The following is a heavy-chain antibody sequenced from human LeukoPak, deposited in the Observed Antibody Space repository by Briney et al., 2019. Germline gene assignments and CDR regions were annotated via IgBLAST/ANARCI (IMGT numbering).Heavy chain of an antibody. Sequence: SQTLSLTCTVSGGSISSGDYYWSWIRQPPGKGLEWIGYIYCSGSTYYNPSLKSRVTISVDTSKNQFSLKLSSVTAADTAVYYCAREAPYYYDSSGLRNAFDIWGQGTMVTVSS. CDR1: GGSISSGDYY. CDR3: AREAPYYYDSSGLRNAFDI. D-gene: IGHD3-22*01. V-gene: IGHV4-30-4*08. J-gene: IGHJ3*02. CDR2: IYCSGST.